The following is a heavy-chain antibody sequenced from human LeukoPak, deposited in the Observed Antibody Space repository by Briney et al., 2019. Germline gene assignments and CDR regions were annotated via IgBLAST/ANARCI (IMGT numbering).Heavy chain of an antibody. Sequence: PGGSLRLSCAASGFTFSSYAMSWVRQAPGKGLEWVSGIGGSGGSTYYADSVKGRFTISRDNSKSTLYLQMNTLRAEDTAVYYCARRAGDTMVRGPQQYYYYYMDVWGKGTTVTVS. CDR1: GFTFSSYA. V-gene: IGHV3-23*01. CDR2: IGGSGGST. D-gene: IGHD3-10*01. CDR3: ARRAGDTMVRGPQQYYYYYMDV. J-gene: IGHJ6*03.